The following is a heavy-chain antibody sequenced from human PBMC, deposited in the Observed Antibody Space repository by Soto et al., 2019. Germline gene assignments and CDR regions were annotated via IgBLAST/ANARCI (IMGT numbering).Heavy chain of an antibody. CDR2: IIPIFGTA. CDR3: ASFPTVETTDFDY. V-gene: IGHV1-69*13. J-gene: IGHJ4*02. D-gene: IGHD4-17*01. CDR1: GGTFSSYA. Sequence: SVKVSCKASGGTFSSYAISWVRQAPGQGLEWMGGIIPIFGTANYAQKFQGRVTITADESTSTAYMELSSLRSEDTAVYYCASFPTVETTDFDYWGQGTLVTVSS.